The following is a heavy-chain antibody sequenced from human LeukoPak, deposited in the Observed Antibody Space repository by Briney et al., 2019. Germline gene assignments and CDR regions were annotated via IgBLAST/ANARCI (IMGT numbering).Heavy chain of an antibody. D-gene: IGHD6-6*01. CDR1: GYSISSGYY. V-gene: IGHV4-38-2*02. CDR2: IYHSGST. J-gene: IGHJ4*02. Sequence: SETLSLTCTVSGYSISSGYYWGWIRQPPGKGLEWIGSIYHSGSTYYNPSLKSRVTISVDTSKNQFSLKLSSVTAAGTAVYYCARDLGIAARPDYWGQGTLVTVSS. CDR3: ARDLGIAARPDY.